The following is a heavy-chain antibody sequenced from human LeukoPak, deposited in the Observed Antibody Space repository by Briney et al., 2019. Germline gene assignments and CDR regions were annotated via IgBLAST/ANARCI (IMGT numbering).Heavy chain of an antibody. CDR1: GYNFKSCG. Sequence: ASVKVSCKTSGYNFKSCGISWVRQAPGQGLEWMGWISVDKGKTNYAERLQGRVTMTTDTSTRTAYMELRSLRSDDTAMYYCAIRSGTYPYYLDYWGQGTLVTVSS. V-gene: IGHV1-18*01. J-gene: IGHJ4*02. CDR2: ISVDKGKT. D-gene: IGHD3-10*01. CDR3: AIRSGTYPYYLDY.